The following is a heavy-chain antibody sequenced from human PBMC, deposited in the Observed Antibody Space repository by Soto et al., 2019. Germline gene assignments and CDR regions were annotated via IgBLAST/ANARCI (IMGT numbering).Heavy chain of an antibody. Sequence: QVQLVQSGAEVKKPGASVKVSCKASGYTFTSYGISWVRQAPGQGLEWMGWISAYNGNTNYAHKLQGRVTMTTDTSTSTAYMELRSLRSDDTAVYYCARGPPVGVVAATPYWFDPWGQGTLVTVSS. CDR1: GYTFTSYG. CDR3: ARGPPVGVVAATPYWFDP. CDR2: ISAYNGNT. D-gene: IGHD2-15*01. V-gene: IGHV1-18*01. J-gene: IGHJ5*02.